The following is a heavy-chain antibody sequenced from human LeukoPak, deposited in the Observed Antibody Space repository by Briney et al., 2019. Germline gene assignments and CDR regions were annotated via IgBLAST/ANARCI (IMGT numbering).Heavy chain of an antibody. J-gene: IGHJ4*02. D-gene: IGHD3-22*01. Sequence: GGSLRLSCAASGFTFDDYGMSWVRQAPGKGLEWVAGIHWNGGSTGYVDSVKGRFSISRDNSKNTLYLQMSSLRAEDTAIYYCAKGHADSSGYYYFDSWGQGTLVTVPS. CDR1: GFTFDDYG. V-gene: IGHV3-20*04. CDR2: IHWNGGST. CDR3: AKGHADSSGYYYFDS.